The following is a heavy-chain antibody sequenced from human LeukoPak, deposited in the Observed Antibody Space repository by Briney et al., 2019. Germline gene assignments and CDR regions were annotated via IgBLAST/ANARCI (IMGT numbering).Heavy chain of an antibody. CDR2: MNPNSGNT. CDR1: GYTFTSYD. D-gene: IGHD6-19*01. V-gene: IGHV1-8*01. CDR3: ARGPGHGWYECNY. Sequence: GASVKLSCTASGYTFTSYDINWVRQANGQGLEWMGWMNPNSGNTGYAKTFQGRVTMTSNNSISTAYMELSSLRSEDTAVYYCARGPGHGWYECNYWGRGTLVTVSS. J-gene: IGHJ4*02.